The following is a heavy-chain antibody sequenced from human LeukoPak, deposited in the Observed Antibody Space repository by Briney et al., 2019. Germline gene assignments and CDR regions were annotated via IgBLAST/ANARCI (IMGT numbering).Heavy chain of an antibody. CDR2: IIPIFGTA. V-gene: IGHV1-69*13. CDR1: GGTFSSYA. CDR3: ARTGHSTSGSNWLDP. Sequence: SVKVSCKASGGTFSSYAISWVRQAPGQGLEWMGGIIPIFGTANYAQKFQGRVTITADESTSTAYMELSSLRSEDTPVYHWARTGHSTSGSNWLDPWGQGTLVTVSS. D-gene: IGHD6-13*01. J-gene: IGHJ5*02.